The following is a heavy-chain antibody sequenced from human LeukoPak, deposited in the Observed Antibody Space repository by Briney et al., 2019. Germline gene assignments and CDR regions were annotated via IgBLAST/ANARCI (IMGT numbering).Heavy chain of an antibody. CDR2: IKQDGSEK. D-gene: IGHD5-12*01. CDR3: ARDQGDIVATIIPNPFDY. CDR1: GFTFSCYW. V-gene: IGHV3-7*04. J-gene: IGHJ4*02. Sequence: GGSLRLSCAASGFTFSCYWMSWVRQAPGKGLEWVANIKQDGSEKYYVDSVKGRFTISRDNAKNSLYLQMNSLRAEDTAVYYCARDQGDIVATIIPNPFDYWGQGTLVTVSS.